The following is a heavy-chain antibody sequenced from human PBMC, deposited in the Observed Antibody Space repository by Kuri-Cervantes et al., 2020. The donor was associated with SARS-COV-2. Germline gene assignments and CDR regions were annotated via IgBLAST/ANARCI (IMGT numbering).Heavy chain of an antibody. D-gene: IGHD6-19*01. CDR3: ARDLSIAVAAHYFDY. CDR2: INPNSGGT. Sequence: ASVKVSCKASGYTFTGYYMHWVRQASGQGLEWMGWINPNSGGTNYAQKFQGRVTMTRETSISTAYMELSRLRSDDTAVYYCARDLSIAVAAHYFDYWGQGTLVTVSS. V-gene: IGHV1-2*02. J-gene: IGHJ4*02. CDR1: GYTFTGYY.